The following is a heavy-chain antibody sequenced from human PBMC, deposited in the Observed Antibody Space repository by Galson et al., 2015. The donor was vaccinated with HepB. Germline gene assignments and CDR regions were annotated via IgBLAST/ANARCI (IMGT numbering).Heavy chain of an antibody. CDR2: TDTDGRTT. J-gene: IGHJ6*02. V-gene: IGHV3-74*01. CDR1: GFTFSNYW. CDR3: ARAYGAGIGYYYGMDV. Sequence: SLRLSCAASGFTFSNYWMHWVRQVPGKGLVWVSRTDTDGRTTSYADSVKGRFTISRDNAKNTLYLQMNTLRVEDTAVYYCARAYGAGIGYYYGMDVWGQGTTVTVSS. D-gene: IGHD3-10*01.